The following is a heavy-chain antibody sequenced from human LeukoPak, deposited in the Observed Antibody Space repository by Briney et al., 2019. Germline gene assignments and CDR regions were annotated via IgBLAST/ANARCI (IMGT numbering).Heavy chain of an antibody. CDR3: ARDPGRITRRPPYYFDY. J-gene: IGHJ4*02. V-gene: IGHV1-2*02. CDR1: GYTFTGYY. D-gene: IGHD3-10*01. Sequence: ASVKVSCKASGYTFTGYYMHWVRQAPGQGLEWMGWINPNSGGTNYAQKFQGRVTMTRDTSISTAYMELSRLRSEDTAVYYCARDPGRITRRPPYYFDYWGQGTLVTVSS. CDR2: INPNSGGT.